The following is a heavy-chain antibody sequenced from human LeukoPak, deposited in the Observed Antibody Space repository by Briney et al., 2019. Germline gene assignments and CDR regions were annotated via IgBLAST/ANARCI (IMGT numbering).Heavy chain of an antibody. Sequence: GGSLRLSCAASGFSFSSYNMNWVRQAPGKGLQWVAYISYSSTKTYADSVRGRFTISRDNAKNSLYLQMNSLRAEDTAVYYCAKPYCSSTSCYRAGWFDPWGQGTLVTVSS. V-gene: IGHV3-48*03. D-gene: IGHD2-2*01. J-gene: IGHJ5*02. CDR3: AKPYCSSTSCYRAGWFDP. CDR1: GFSFSSYN. CDR2: ISYSSTK.